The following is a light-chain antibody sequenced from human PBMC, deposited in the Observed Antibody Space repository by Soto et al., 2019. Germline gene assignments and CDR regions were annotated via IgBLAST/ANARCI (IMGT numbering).Light chain of an antibody. V-gene: IGKV1-39*01. CDR1: QSISSY. CDR2: AAS. Sequence: DIQMTQSPSSLSASVGDRVTITCRASQSISSYLNWYQQKPGKAPKLLIYAASSLQSGVPSRFSGSGSGTDFTLTISSLQPEDFATYYCQQSYGTPRGTFGQGTKVDIK. J-gene: IGKJ1*01. CDR3: QQSYGTPRGT.